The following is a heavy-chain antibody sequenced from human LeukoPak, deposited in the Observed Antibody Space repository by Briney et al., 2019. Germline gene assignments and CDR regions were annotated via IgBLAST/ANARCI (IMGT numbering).Heavy chain of an antibody. J-gene: IGHJ4*02. D-gene: IGHD3-10*01. CDR1: GFTFSDSA. Sequence: QPGGPLRLSCAASGFTFSDSAMHWVRQASGKGLEWVGRIRSKANTYATAYAASVKGRFTISRDDSKNTAYLQMTSLKTEDTAVYYCTRLTMVRGLILYFDYWSQGTLVTVSS. CDR3: TRLTMVRGLILYFDY. V-gene: IGHV3-73*01. CDR2: IRSKANTYAT.